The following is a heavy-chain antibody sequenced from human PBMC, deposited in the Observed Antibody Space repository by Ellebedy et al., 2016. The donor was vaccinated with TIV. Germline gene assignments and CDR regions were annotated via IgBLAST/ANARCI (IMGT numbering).Heavy chain of an antibody. CDR3: AKAPGPGIAAAGDFDY. J-gene: IGHJ4*02. CDR1: GFTFSSYA. Sequence: GGSLRLXXAASGFTFSSYAMSWVRQAPGKGLEWVSAISGSGGSTYYADSVKGRFTISRDNSKNTLYLQMNSLRAEDTAVYYCAKAPGPGIAAAGDFDYWGQGTLVTVSS. CDR2: ISGSGGST. D-gene: IGHD6-13*01. V-gene: IGHV3-23*01.